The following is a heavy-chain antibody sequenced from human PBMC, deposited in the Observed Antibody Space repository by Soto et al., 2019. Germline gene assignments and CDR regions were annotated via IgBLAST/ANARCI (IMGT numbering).Heavy chain of an antibody. V-gene: IGHV4-30-4*01. CDR2: IYYSGST. J-gene: IGHJ4*02. D-gene: IGHD6-13*01. CDR1: GGSISSGDYY. Sequence: PSETLSLTCTVSGGSISSGDYYWSWIRQPPGKGLEWIGYIYYSGSTYYNPSLKSRVTISVDTSKNRFSLKLSSVTAADTAVYYCARAGGGSWYVRIDYWGQGTLVTVSS. CDR3: ARAGGGSWYVRIDY.